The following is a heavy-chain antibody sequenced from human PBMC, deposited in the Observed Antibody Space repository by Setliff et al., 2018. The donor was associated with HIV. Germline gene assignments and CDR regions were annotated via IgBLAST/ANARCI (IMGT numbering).Heavy chain of an antibody. CDR2: INAGNGKT. Sequence: ASVKVSCKASESTFSRYGLHWVRQAPGQRLEWMGWINAGNGKTKYSQKFQSRVTITRDTSARKAYMELSSLRSEDTAVYYCASSTVTVFGVVPYYFDYWGQGTLVTVSS. V-gene: IGHV1-3*01. D-gene: IGHD3-3*01. CDR3: ASSTVTVFGVVPYYFDY. CDR1: ESTFSRYG. J-gene: IGHJ4*02.